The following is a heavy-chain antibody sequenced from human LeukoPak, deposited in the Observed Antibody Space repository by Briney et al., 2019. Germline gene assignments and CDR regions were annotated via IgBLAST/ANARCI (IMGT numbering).Heavy chain of an antibody. CDR2: IYYSGST. V-gene: IGHV4-59*01. CDR1: GGSISGSY. CDR3: ASRSDYFDY. J-gene: IGHJ4*02. Sequence: PSETLSLTCTVSGGSISGSYWTWIRQPPGKGLEWIGYIYYSGSTNYNPSLKSRVTMSVDTSKNQFSLSLKLSSVTAADTALYYCASRSDYFDYWGQGTLVTVSS. D-gene: IGHD3-3*01.